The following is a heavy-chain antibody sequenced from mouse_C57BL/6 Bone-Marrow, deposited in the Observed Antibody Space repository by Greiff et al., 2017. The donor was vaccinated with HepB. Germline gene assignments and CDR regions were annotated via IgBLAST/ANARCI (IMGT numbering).Heavy chain of an antibody. V-gene: IGHV7-4*01. CDR2: IRNKANGYTT. Sequence: DVMLVESGGGLVQPGASLRLSCAASGFTFTDYYMSWVRQPPGKAPEWLALIRNKANGYTTEYTSSVKGRFTISRDNSQNILYLQMNTLRAEDSATYYCVRQLRLNFDYWGQGTTLTVSS. D-gene: IGHD3-2*02. CDR1: GFTFTDYY. CDR3: VRQLRLNFDY. J-gene: IGHJ2*01.